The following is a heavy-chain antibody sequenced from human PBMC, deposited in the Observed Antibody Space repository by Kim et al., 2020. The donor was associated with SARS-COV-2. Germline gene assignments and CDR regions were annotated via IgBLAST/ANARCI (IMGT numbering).Heavy chain of an antibody. CDR3: AREAVAGSFDY. CDR2: NT. D-gene: IGHD6-19*01. J-gene: IGHJ4*02. Sequence: NTRYTQQFQAEVSITRDTSATTASLELSGLRSEDTAVYYCAREAVAGSFDYWGQGTLVTVSS. V-gene: IGHV1-3*01.